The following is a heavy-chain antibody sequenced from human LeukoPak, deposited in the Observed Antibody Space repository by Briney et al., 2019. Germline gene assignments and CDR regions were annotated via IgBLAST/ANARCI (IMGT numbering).Heavy chain of an antibody. D-gene: IGHD2-15*01. V-gene: IGHV4-38-2*01. CDR3: ARKCGRGKSNWFDP. Sequence: PSETLSLTCAVSGYSISGGYYWGWIRQPPGKGLEWIGSTYRSGSTYYDPSLKSRDTISVDTSKNQFSLKLSSVTAADTAVYCCARKCGRGKSNWFDPWGQGTLVTVSS. CDR1: GYSISGGYY. J-gene: IGHJ5*02. CDR2: TYRSGST.